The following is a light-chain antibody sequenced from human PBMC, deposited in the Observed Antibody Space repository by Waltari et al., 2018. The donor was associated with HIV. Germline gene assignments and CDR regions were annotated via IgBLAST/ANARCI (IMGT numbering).Light chain of an antibody. CDR1: GLSKQY. CDR3: QSADASDTFLWV. J-gene: IGLJ3*02. Sequence: SYESTQTPSASVSLGQTARTTCPGDGLSKQYTFWSQQRPGQAPVLVIYKDSERPSGTSERYSGSSSGTTVTLTISGVQAEDEADYYCQSADASDTFLWVVGGGTKVTVL. V-gene: IGLV3-25*03. CDR2: KDS.